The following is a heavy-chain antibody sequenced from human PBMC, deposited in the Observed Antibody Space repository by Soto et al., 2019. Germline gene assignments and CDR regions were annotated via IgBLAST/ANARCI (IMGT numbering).Heavy chain of an antibody. J-gene: IGHJ4*02. V-gene: IGHV1-46*01. D-gene: IGHD3-22*01. CDR3: AGLYHYDSSGYCDY. Sequence: ASLKVSCKASGNSFTTYYMHWLRQAPGQGLEWMGIINPSGGRTTYAQKFQGRATMTRDTSTSTFHMELSSLTSEDTAVYYCAGLYHYDSSGYCDYWGQGTLVTVSS. CDR2: INPSGGRT. CDR1: GNSFTTYY.